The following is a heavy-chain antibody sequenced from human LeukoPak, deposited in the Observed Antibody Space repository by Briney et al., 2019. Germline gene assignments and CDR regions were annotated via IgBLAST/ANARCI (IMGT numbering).Heavy chain of an antibody. CDR2: IYHSGST. Sequence: PSETLSLTCTVSGGSISSSSYYWGWIRQPPGKGLEWIGSIYHSGSTYYNPSLKSRVTISVDTSKNQFSLKLSSVTAADTAVYYCARKGGWVPTFDYWGQGTLVTVSS. V-gene: IGHV4-39*07. D-gene: IGHD6-19*01. CDR3: ARKGGWVPTFDY. J-gene: IGHJ4*02. CDR1: GGSISSSSYY.